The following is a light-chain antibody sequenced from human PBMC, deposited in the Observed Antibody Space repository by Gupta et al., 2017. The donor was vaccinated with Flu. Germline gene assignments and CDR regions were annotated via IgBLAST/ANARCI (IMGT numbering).Light chain of an antibody. Sequence: PSSLSASVGDKVTISCRASQGISIHLNWYQHIPGKAPTLLIYGSSSLQGGVPTRFSGGGFGTDFTLTISSLQPEDFATYYCQQCDSLASTFGQGTKLEMK. CDR3: QQCDSLAST. CDR1: QGISIH. J-gene: IGKJ2*01. V-gene: IGKV1-39*01. CDR2: GSS.